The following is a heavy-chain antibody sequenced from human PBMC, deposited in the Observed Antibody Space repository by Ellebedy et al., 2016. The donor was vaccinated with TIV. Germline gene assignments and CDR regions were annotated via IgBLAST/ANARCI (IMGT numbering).Heavy chain of an antibody. D-gene: IGHD1-26*01. CDR2: IYSDGST. CDR1: GFSVSSNY. CDR3: ARRWDGDYYYYGMDV. Sequence: PGGSLRLSCAASGFSVSSNYMNWVRQAPGKGLEWVSVIYSDGSTYSADSVKGRFTISRDISKNTLYLQMNSLRAEDTAVYYCARRWDGDYYYYGMDVWGQGTTVTVSS. V-gene: IGHV3-66*01. J-gene: IGHJ6*02.